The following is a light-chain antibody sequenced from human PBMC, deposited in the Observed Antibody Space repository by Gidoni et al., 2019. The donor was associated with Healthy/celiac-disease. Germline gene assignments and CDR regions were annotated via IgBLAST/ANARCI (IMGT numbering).Light chain of an antibody. V-gene: IGKV4-1*01. CDR3: QQYYSTLYT. Sequence: ILMTQSPDPLAVSLGERATINCKSSQSVLYSSNNKNYLAWYQQKPGQPPKLLIYWASTRESGVPDRFSGSGSGTDFTLTISSLQAEDVAVYYCQQYYSTLYTFGQGTKLEIK. J-gene: IGKJ2*01. CDR2: WAS. CDR1: QSVLYSSNNKNY.